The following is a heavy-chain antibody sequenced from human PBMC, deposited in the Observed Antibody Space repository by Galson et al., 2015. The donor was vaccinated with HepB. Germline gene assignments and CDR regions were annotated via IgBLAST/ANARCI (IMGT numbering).Heavy chain of an antibody. Sequence: SCKASGYTFTSYAMNWVRQAPGQGLEWMGWIHTNTGNPTYAQGFTGRFVFSLDTSVSTAYLQISSLKAEDTAVYYCARVGDYGDYVEYYYYGMDVWGQGTTVTVSS. V-gene: IGHV7-4-1*02. J-gene: IGHJ6*02. D-gene: IGHD4-17*01. CDR2: IHTNTGNP. CDR3: ARVGDYGDYVEYYYYGMDV. CDR1: GYTFTSYA.